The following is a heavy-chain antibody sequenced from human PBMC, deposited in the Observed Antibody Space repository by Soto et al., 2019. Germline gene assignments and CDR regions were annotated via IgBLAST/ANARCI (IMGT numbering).Heavy chain of an antibody. CDR2: IYHSGST. CDR3: ARGRGSGSSDSWSDP. V-gene: IGHV4-30-2*01. J-gene: IGHJ5*02. CDR1: GGSISSGGYS. D-gene: IGHD3-10*01. Sequence: SETLSLTCAVSGGSISSGGYSWSWIRQPPGKGLEWIGYIYHSGSTYYNPSPKSRVTISVDRSKNQFSLKLSSVTAADTAVYYCARGRGSGSSDSWSDPWGQGTLVTVSS.